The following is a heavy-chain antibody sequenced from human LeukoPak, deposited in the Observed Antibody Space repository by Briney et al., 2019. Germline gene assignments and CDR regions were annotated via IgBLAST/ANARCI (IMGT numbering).Heavy chain of an antibody. CDR2: ISPYNGNT. CDR3: ARDYGSGENRFDY. V-gene: IGHV1-18*01. D-gene: IGHD3-10*01. Sequence: ASVKVSCKASGYTFTTYGISWVRQAPGQGLEWMGWISPYNGNTNYAQKVQDRVTMTTDTSTSTAYMELRSLTSDDTALYYCARDYGSGENRFDYWGQGTLVTVSS. CDR1: GYTFTTYG. J-gene: IGHJ4*02.